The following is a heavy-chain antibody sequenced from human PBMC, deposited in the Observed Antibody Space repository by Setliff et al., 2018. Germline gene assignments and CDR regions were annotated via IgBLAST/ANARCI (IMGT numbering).Heavy chain of an antibody. D-gene: IGHD5-18*01. V-gene: IGHV3-73*01. Sequence: PGGSLRLSCAASGFSFSGSAVYWVRQASVKGLEWIGRIRGRTDNYATEYAASVRGRFTISRDDSKNTAYLQMNSLKTEDTAVYYCTFARDGYDVFDIWGQGTMVTVSS. CDR2: IRGRTDNYAT. CDR3: TFARDGYDVFDI. J-gene: IGHJ3*02. CDR1: GFSFSGSA.